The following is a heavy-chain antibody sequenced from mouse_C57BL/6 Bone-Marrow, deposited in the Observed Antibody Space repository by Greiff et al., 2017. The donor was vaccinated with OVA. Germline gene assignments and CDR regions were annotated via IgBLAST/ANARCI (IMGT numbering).Heavy chain of an antibody. Sequence: QVQLQQSGAELVRPGASVTLSCKASGYTFTDYEMHWVKQTPVHGLEWIGAIDPETGGTAYNQKFKGKAILTADKSSSTAYMELRSLTSEDSAVYYCTRPLYYDYDGGDYWGQGTTLTVSS. J-gene: IGHJ2*01. V-gene: IGHV1-15*01. D-gene: IGHD2-4*01. CDR3: TRPLYYDYDGGDY. CDR2: IDPETGGT. CDR1: GYTFTDYE.